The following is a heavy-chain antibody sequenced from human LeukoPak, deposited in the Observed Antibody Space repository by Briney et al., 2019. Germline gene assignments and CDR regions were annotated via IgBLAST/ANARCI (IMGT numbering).Heavy chain of an antibody. CDR1: GGTFSSYA. Sequence: SVKVSCKASGGTFSSYAISWVRQAPGQGLEWMGGIVPIFGTANYAQKFQGRVTITADESTSTAYMELSSLRSEDTAVYYCARAYFDWLSPRWAFDIWGQGTMVTVSS. CDR3: ARAYFDWLSPRWAFDI. D-gene: IGHD3-9*01. CDR2: IVPIFGTA. J-gene: IGHJ3*02. V-gene: IGHV1-69*01.